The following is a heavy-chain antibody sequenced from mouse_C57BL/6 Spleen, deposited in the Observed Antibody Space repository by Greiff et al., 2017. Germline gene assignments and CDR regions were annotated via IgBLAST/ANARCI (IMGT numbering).Heavy chain of an antibody. J-gene: IGHJ1*03. CDR2: IYPRSGNT. CDR1: GYTFTSYG. CDR3: ARSSGSSFCWYFDV. V-gene: IGHV1-81*01. Sequence: QVQLQQSGAELARPGASVKLSCKASGYTFTSYGISWVKQRTGQGLEWIGEIYPRSGNTYYNEKFKGKATLTADKSSSTAYMELRSLTSEDSAVYFCARSSGSSFCWYFDVWGTGTTVTVSS. D-gene: IGHD1-1*01.